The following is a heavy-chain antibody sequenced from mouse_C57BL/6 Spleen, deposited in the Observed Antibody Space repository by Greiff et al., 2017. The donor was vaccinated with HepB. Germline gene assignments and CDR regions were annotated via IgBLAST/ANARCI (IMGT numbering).Heavy chain of an antibody. Sequence: QVQLKQSGPELVKPGASVKISCKASGYAFSSSWMNWVKQRPGKGLEWIGRIYPGDGDTNYNGKFKGKATLTADKSSSTAYMQLSSLTSEDSAVYFCARERAVVARGDFDYWGQGTTLTVSS. CDR2: IYPGDGDT. CDR3: ARERAVVARGDFDY. J-gene: IGHJ2*01. V-gene: IGHV1-82*01. CDR1: GYAFSSSW. D-gene: IGHD1-1*01.